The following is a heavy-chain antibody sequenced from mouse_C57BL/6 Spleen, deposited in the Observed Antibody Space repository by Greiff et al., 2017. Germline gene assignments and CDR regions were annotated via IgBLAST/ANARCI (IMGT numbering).Heavy chain of an antibody. V-gene: IGHV3-6*01. CDR2: ISYDGSN. Sequence: EVQLQQSGPGLVKPSQSLSLTCSVTGYSITSGYYWNWIRQFPGNKLEWMGYISYDGSNNYNPSLKNRISITRDTSKNQFFLKLNSVTTEDTATYYCATFDYYGSSSAWFAYWGQGTLVTVSA. CDR1: GYSITSGYY. J-gene: IGHJ3*01. D-gene: IGHD1-1*01. CDR3: ATFDYYGSSSAWFAY.